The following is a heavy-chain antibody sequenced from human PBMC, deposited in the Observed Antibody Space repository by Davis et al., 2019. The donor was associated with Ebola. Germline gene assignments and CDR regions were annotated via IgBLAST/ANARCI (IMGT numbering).Heavy chain of an antibody. CDR2: IYYSGST. D-gene: IGHD3-3*01. CDR1: GVSISNGDYY. CDR3: ARDRRVITISGVGYYFYGMDV. J-gene: IGHJ6*02. Sequence: PSETLSLTCSVSGVSISNGDYYWSWIRQSPGKGLEWIGYIYYSGSTYYNPSLKSRINMSVQKSKNQFSLKLSSVTAADTAVYYCARDRRVITISGVGYYFYGMDVWGQGTTVTVSS. V-gene: IGHV4-30-4*01.